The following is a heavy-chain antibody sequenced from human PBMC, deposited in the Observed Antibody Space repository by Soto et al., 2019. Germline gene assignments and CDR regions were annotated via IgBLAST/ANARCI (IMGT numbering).Heavy chain of an antibody. D-gene: IGHD3-10*01. Sequence: SQTLSLTCVISGESVSSNSAAWNWIRQSPSRGLEWLGRTYYRSKWYNDYAVSVKSRITINPDTSKNQFSLHLNSVTPEDTAVYYCATRGITLGAEYFHHWGQGTLVTVSS. J-gene: IGHJ1*01. CDR1: GESVSSNSAA. V-gene: IGHV6-1*01. CDR3: ATRGITLGAEYFHH. CDR2: TYYRSKWYN.